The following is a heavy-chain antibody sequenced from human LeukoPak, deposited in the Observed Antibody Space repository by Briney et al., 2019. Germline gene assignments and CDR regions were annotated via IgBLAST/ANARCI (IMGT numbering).Heavy chain of an antibody. D-gene: IGHD3-22*01. CDR1: GFTFDDYA. V-gene: IGHV3-9*01. J-gene: IGHJ4*02. CDR3: ARGINYYDRLFDY. CDR2: ISWNSGSI. Sequence: GGSLRLSCAASGFTFDDYAMHWVRQAPGKGLEWVSGISWNSGSIGYADSVKGRFTISRDNSKNTLYLQMNSLRAEDTAVYYCARGINYYDRLFDYWGQGTLVTVSS.